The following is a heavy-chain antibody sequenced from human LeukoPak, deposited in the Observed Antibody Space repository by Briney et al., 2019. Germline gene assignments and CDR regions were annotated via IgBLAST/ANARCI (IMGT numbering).Heavy chain of an antibody. J-gene: IGHJ4*02. CDR2: FDPEDGET. D-gene: IGHD3-10*01. CDR3: ATVFRGVHYLPFDY. V-gene: IGHV1-24*01. CDR1: GYTLTELS. Sequence: GASVKVSCKVSGYTLTELSMHWVRQAPGKGLEWMGGFDPEDGETIYAQKFQGRVTMTEDTSTDTAYMELSSLRSEDTAVYYCATVFRGVHYLPFDYWGQGTLVTASS.